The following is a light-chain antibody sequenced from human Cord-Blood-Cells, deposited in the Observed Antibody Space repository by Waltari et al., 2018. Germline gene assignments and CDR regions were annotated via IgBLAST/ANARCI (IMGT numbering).Light chain of an antibody. J-gene: IGLJ1*01. V-gene: IGLV2-14*03. CDR2: DVS. CDR1: SSDVGGYNY. CDR3: SSYTSSSTLV. Sequence: QSSLTQPSSVSGSPRQSITISCTGTSSDVGGYNYVPWYQQHPGKAPKLMIYDVSNRPSGVSNRFSGSKSGNTASLTISGLQAEDEADYYCSSYTSSSTLVFGTGTKVTVL.